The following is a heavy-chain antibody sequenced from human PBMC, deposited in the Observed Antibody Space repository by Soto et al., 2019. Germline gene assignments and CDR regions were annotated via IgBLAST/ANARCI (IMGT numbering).Heavy chain of an antibody. D-gene: IGHD3-3*01. Sequence: EVQLVESGGGLVKPGGSLRLSCAASGFTCSSYSMHWVRQAPGKGLEWVSSISSRRSYLYYADSVKGRFTVARDNAKNSLYLQMSSLRAEDTAVYYCTTSGGDFWSRAYYMDVWGKGTTVTVSS. CDR3: TTSGGDFWSRAYYMDV. CDR1: GFTCSSYS. CDR2: ISSRRSYL. J-gene: IGHJ6*03. V-gene: IGHV3-21*01.